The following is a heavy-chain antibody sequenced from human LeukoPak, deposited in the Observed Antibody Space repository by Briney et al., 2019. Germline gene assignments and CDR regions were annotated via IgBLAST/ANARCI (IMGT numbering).Heavy chain of an antibody. Sequence: GGSLRLSCVVSGFTFSDHFLDWVRQAPGKGLEWVGRSRNKAKSYTTEYAASVKGRFTITRDDSKNSLYLQMNSLKTEDTAVYYCVRVGSVAGSDYLDYWGQGTLVTVSS. D-gene: IGHD6-19*01. CDR3: VRVGSVAGSDYLDY. CDR1: GFTFSDHF. J-gene: IGHJ4*02. CDR2: SRNKAKSYTT. V-gene: IGHV3-72*01.